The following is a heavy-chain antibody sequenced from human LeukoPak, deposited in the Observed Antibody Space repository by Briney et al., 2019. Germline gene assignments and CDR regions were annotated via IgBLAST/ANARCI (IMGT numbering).Heavy chain of an antibody. Sequence: KPSETLSLTCTVSGGSISSYYWSWIRQPPGKGLEWIGYIHYSGSTNYNPSLKSRVTISVDTSKNQFSLKLSSVTAADTAVYYCARDDTEAGTHDYWGQGTLVAVSS. D-gene: IGHD6-19*01. V-gene: IGHV4-59*12. CDR2: IHYSGST. CDR3: ARDDTEAGTHDY. J-gene: IGHJ4*02. CDR1: GGSISSYY.